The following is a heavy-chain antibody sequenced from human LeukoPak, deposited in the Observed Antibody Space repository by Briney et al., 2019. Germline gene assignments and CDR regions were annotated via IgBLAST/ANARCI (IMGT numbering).Heavy chain of an antibody. Sequence: GGSLRLSCAASGFTFSDAWMTWVRQAPGKGLEWVGRIKTNTDAETTDYGVPVKGRFDISRDDATNTLYLQMNSLRSEDTAMCYCVTKYTGTFSWGQGTLVTVSS. CDR2: IKTNTDAETT. CDR3: VTKYTGTFS. CDR1: GFTFSDAW. J-gene: IGHJ5*02. D-gene: IGHD1-26*01. V-gene: IGHV3-15*01.